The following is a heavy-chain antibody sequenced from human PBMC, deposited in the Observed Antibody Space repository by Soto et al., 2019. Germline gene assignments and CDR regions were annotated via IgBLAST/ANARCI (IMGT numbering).Heavy chain of an antibody. Sequence: QVQLVQPGAEVKKPGASVKFSCKASGYIFTNFYIHWVRQAPGQGIEWIGIINPNGGSTNYAQNYQGRGTMTGDTATSTVYMDLGSRRSEDTAVYYCARGLASGDYWGQGTLITVSS. CDR1: GYIFTNFY. J-gene: IGHJ4*02. V-gene: IGHV1-46*03. D-gene: IGHD6-6*01. CDR3: ARGLASGDY. CDR2: INPNGGST.